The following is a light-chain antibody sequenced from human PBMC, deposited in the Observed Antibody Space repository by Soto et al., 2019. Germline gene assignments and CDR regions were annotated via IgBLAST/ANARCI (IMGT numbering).Light chain of an antibody. Sequence: DIQMTQSPSTLSASVGDRVTITCRASQSIRSWLAWYQQKPGRAPKLLIYKASSLETGVPSRFSGSGSGTECTLIISSLQPDDFASYYCQQYGSSSPWTFGQGPKVEIK. V-gene: IGKV1-5*03. CDR1: QSIRSW. J-gene: IGKJ1*01. CDR2: KAS. CDR3: QQYGSSSPWT.